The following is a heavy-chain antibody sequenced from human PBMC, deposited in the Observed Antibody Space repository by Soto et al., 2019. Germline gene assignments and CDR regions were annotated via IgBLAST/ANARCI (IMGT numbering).Heavy chain of an antibody. V-gene: IGHV4-34*01. CDR3: ARGFSSVFVVDIVATHRAYFDY. CDR2: INHSGST. D-gene: IGHD5-12*01. Sequence: SETLSLTCAVYGGSFSGYYWSWIRQPPGKGLGWIGEINHSGSTNYNPSLKSRVTISADTSKNQFSLKLSSVTAADTAVYYCARGFSSVFVVDIVATHRAYFDYWGQGTLVTVSS. J-gene: IGHJ4*02. CDR1: GGSFSGYY.